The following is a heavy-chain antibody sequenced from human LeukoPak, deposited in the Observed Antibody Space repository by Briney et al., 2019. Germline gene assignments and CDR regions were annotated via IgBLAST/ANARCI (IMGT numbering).Heavy chain of an antibody. D-gene: IGHD6-19*01. CDR3: ARGGRAVAGISAFDI. Sequence: SETLSLTCAVSGGSISSSNWWSWVRQPPGKGLEWIGEIYHSGSTNYNPSLKSRVTISVDKSKNQFSLKLSSVTAADTAVYFCARGGRAVAGISAFDIWGQGTMVTVSS. CDR2: IYHSGST. J-gene: IGHJ3*02. V-gene: IGHV4-4*02. CDR1: GGSISSSNW.